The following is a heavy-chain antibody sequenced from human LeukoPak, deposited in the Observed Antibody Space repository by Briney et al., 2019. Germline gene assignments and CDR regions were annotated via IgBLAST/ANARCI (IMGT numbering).Heavy chain of an antibody. Sequence: GGSLRLSCAASGITFSSYAMSWVRQAPGKGLEWVSAISGSGVSTYYADSVKGRFTISRDNAKNSLYLQMDSLRAEDTAVYYCARDSRSCSGGNCYPEDYWGQGTLVTVSS. CDR2: ISGSGVST. CDR1: GITFSSYA. CDR3: ARDSRSCSGGNCYPEDY. J-gene: IGHJ4*02. V-gene: IGHV3-23*01. D-gene: IGHD2-15*01.